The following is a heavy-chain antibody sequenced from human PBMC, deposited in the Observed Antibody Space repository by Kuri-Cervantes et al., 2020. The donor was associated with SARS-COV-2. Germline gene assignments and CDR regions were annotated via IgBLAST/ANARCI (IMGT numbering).Heavy chain of an antibody. J-gene: IGHJ4*02. CDR3: AREGYYDSSGLDY. CDR1: GGSISSGDYY. Sequence: LRLSCTVSGGSISSGDYYWSWIRQPPGKGLEWIGYIYYSGSTYYNPSLKSRVTISVDTSKNQFSLKLSSVTAADTAVYYCAREGYYDSSGLDYWGQGTLVTVSS. CDR2: IYYSGST. V-gene: IGHV4-30-4*01. D-gene: IGHD3-22*01.